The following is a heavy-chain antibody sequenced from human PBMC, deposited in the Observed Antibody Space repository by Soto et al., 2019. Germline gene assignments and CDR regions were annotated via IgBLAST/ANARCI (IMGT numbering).Heavy chain of an antibody. D-gene: IGHD3-3*01. CDR3: ARDNILGILYGGMDV. CDR1: GGSISSGDYY. CDR2: IYYSGSP. V-gene: IGHV4-30-4*02. Sequence: SETLSLTCTVSGGSISSGDYYWSWIRQPPGRGLEWIGYIYYSGSPYYNPSLKSRVTRSVDTSKNQFSLKLSSVTAADTAVYYCARDNILGILYGGMDVWGQGTTVTGSS. J-gene: IGHJ6*02.